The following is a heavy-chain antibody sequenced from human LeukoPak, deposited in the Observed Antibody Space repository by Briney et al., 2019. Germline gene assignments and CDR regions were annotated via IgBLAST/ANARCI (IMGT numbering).Heavy chain of an antibody. V-gene: IGHV4-38-2*01. CDR2: IYHSGST. CDR3: ARPRRYLDFDY. J-gene: IGHJ4*02. CDR1: GYSISSGYY. D-gene: IGHD1-1*01. Sequence: SGTLSLTCAVSGYSISSGYYWGWIRQPPGKGLEWIGSIYHSGSTYYNPSLKSRVTISVDTSKNQFSLKLSSVTAADTAVYYCARPRRYLDFDYWGQGTLVTVSS.